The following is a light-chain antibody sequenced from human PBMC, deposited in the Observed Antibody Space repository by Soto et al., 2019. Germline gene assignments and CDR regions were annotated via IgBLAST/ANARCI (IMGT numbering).Light chain of an antibody. V-gene: IGKV1-39*01. Sequence: QLSKSPSTLSAKKKDGVATACRASQRMSGCLAWHQQKPGKAPKLLIYDVSALKRGVPPRFSGSGSGTDFTLTISSLQPEDFAPYYCQQTHITPISFAQGTRLEI. J-gene: IGKJ5*01. CDR3: QQTHITPIS. CDR1: QRMSGC. CDR2: DVS.